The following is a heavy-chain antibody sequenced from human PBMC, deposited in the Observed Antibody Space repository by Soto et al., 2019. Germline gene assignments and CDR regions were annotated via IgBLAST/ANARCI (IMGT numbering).Heavy chain of an antibody. CDR1: RVTFSTYW. Sequence: PGGSLRLSCADSRVTFSTYWMSWVRQAPGKGLELVANINQFGTETYYVASVKGRFTISRDNAKNSLYLQMNSLRAEDTAVYYCAKNNRYCSSTNCFVFDYWGQGTLVTVSS. V-gene: IGHV3-7*01. D-gene: IGHD2-2*01. CDR3: AKNNRYCSSTNCFVFDY. J-gene: IGHJ4*02. CDR2: INQFGTET.